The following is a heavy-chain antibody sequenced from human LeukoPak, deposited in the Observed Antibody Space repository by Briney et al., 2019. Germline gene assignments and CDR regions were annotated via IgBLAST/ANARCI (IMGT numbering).Heavy chain of an antibody. CDR1: AFTLRRYG. D-gene: IGHD3-10*01. V-gene: IGHV3-23*01. Sequence: GGCLRLSCAASAFTLRRYGMSWVSQPPGKGREWASAISGSGGGSTYYAASVKGRFPISRDNSKHTLYLQMNSLRTAQPAVLYCATPVSQGSDPSLYPSYMDVWGKGTTVSISS. CDR3: ATPVSQGSDPSLYPSYMDV. J-gene: IGHJ6*03. CDR2: ISGSGGGST.